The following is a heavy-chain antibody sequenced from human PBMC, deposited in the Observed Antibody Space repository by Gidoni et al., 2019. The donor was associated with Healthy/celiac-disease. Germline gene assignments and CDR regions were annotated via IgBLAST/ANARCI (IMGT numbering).Heavy chain of an antibody. V-gene: IGHV3-30*18. Sequence: QVQLVESGGGVVQPGRSLRLSCAASGFTFSSYGMHWVRQAPGKGLEWVAVISYDGSNKYYADSVKGRFTISRDNSKNTLYLQMNSLRAEDTAVYYCAKSSSGIDYWGQGTLVTVSS. J-gene: IGHJ4*02. CDR3: AKSSSGIDY. CDR1: GFTFSSYG. CDR2: ISYDGSNK. D-gene: IGHD6-13*01.